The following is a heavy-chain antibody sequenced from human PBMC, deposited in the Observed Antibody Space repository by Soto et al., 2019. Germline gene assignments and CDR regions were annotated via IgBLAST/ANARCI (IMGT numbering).Heavy chain of an antibody. CDR2: IDHDGPT. J-gene: IGHJ4*02. CDR3: VGDSHGDY. CDR1: GFTFSNYW. V-gene: IGHV3-74*01. Sequence: EVQLVESGGGLVQPGGSLRLSCAGSGFTFSNYWMHWVRQAPGKGLEWVSRIDHDGPTDYADSVRGRFTISRDNAENTLYLQVISLTPEDTAVYYCVGDSHGDYWGQGTLVTVSS.